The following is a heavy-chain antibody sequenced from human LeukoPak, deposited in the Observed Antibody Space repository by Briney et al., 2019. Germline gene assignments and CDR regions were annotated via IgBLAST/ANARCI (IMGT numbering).Heavy chain of an antibody. V-gene: IGHV4-59*01. CDR3: AREYCSGGSCWGGAFDI. Sequence: SETLSLTCTVSDGSISSYYWSWIRQPPGKGLEWIGYIYYSGSTNYNPSLKSRVTISVDTSKNQFSLKLSSVTAADTAVYYCAREYCSGGSCWGGAFDIWGQGTMVTVSS. CDR2: IYYSGST. D-gene: IGHD2-15*01. CDR1: DGSISSYY. J-gene: IGHJ3*02.